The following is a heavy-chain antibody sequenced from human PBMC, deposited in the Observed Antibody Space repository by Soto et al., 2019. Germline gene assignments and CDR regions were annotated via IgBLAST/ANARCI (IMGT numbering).Heavy chain of an antibody. Sequence: PGGSLGLSCAASGFTVSSYAMSWVRQAPGKGLEWASAISGSGGSTYYADSVKGRFTISRDNSKNTLYLQMNSLRAEDTAVYYSAKVDIVATIDYWGQGTLVTVSS. CDR2: ISGSGGST. V-gene: IGHV3-23*01. J-gene: IGHJ4*02. D-gene: IGHD5-12*01. CDR3: AKVDIVATIDY. CDR1: GFTVSSYA.